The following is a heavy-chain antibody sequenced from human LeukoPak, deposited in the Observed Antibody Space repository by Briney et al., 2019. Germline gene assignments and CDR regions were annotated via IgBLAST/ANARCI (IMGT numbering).Heavy chain of an antibody. CDR2: INHSGST. CDR3: ARAAYSGSYHSDY. D-gene: IGHD1-26*01. Sequence: SETLSLTCAVYGGSFSGYYWSWLRQPPGKGLEWIGEINHSGSTNYNPSLKSRVTISVDTSKNQFSLKLSSVTAADTAVYYCARAAYSGSYHSDYWGQGTLVTVSS. V-gene: IGHV4-34*01. CDR1: GGSFSGYY. J-gene: IGHJ4*02.